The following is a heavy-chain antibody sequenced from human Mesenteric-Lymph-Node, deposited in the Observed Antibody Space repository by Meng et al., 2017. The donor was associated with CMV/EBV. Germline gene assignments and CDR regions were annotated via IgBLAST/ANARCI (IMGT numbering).Heavy chain of an antibody. D-gene: IGHD3-9*01. CDR3: AAATYYHTLSHFDY. CDR2: FDPEDGET. CDR1: GYTLIEFS. Sequence: ASVKVSCKVSGYTLIEFSMHWVRQAPGKGLEWMGGFDPEDGETVYAQKFQGRVTMTEDTSTDTAYMELSSLRSDDTAVYYCAAATYYHTLSHFDYWGQGTLVTVSS. V-gene: IGHV1-24*01. J-gene: IGHJ4*02.